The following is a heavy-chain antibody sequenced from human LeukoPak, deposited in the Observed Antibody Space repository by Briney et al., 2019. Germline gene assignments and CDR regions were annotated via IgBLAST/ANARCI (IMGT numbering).Heavy chain of an antibody. D-gene: IGHD2-2*01. V-gene: IGHV4-4*07. CDR2: FYTSENT. CDR1: GGSISNHF. J-gene: IGHJ6*03. CDR3: VRGVVPPPLFYYYYMDV. Sequence: PSETLSLTCTVSGGSISNHFWNWVRQPAGKGLEWIGRFYTSENTKYNPSLKGRVTMSVDTSKNQLSLRLNSVTAADTAVYYRVRGVVPPPLFYYYYMDVWGKGTTITVSS.